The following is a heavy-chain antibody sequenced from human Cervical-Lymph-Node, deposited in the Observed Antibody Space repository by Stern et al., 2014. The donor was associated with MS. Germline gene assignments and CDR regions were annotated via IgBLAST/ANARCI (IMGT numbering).Heavy chain of an antibody. V-gene: IGHV7-4-1*02. CDR2: INTNTGNP. J-gene: IGHJ4*02. Sequence: VQLVQSGSELKKPGASVKVSCKASGYSFTHFALNWVRHAPGQGLQWMGWINTNTGNPSYAKAFTGRFVFSLDTSVSTAYLQISSLKAEDTAVYYCARDPHDYGDRFDYWGQGTLVTVSS. CDR3: ARDPHDYGDRFDY. CDR1: GYSFTHFA. D-gene: IGHD4-17*01.